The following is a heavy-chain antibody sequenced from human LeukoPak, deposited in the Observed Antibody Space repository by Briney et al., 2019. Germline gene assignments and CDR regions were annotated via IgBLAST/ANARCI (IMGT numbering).Heavy chain of an antibody. CDR1: GYTFTSFD. V-gene: IGHV1-8*03. CDR2: MNPNSGNT. J-gene: IGHJ6*03. Sequence: ASVKVSCKASGYTFTSFDINWLRQATGQGLEWMGWMNPNSGNTGYAQKFQGRVTITRNTSVSTAYMELNSLRSEDTAVYYCARQGVVFPTDYYYMDVWGKGTTVTASS. D-gene: IGHD3-3*01. CDR3: ARQGVVFPTDYYYMDV.